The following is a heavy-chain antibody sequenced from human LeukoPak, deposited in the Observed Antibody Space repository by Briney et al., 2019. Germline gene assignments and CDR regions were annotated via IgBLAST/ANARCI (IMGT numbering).Heavy chain of an antibody. CDR1: GGSFSGYY. V-gene: IGHV4-34*01. CDR2: INHSGST. Sequence: SETLSLTCAVYGGSFSGYYWSWTRQPPGKGLEWIGEINHSGSTNYNPSLKSRVTISVDTSKNQFSLKLSSVTAADTAVYYCARGRGRWTRLAEYFQHWGQGTLVTVSS. J-gene: IGHJ1*01. D-gene: IGHD1-1*01. CDR3: ARGRGRWTRLAEYFQH.